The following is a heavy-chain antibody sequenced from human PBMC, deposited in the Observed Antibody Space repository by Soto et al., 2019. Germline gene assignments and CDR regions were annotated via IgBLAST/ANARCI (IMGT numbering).Heavy chain of an antibody. CDR1: GGSISSSNW. V-gene: IGHV4-4*02. CDR2: IYHSGST. CDR3: ARADFNYYYYGMDV. Sequence: SETLSLTCAVSGGSISSSNWWSWVRQPPGKGLEWIGEIYHSGSTNYNPSLKSRVTISVDKSKNQFSLKLSSVTAADTAVYYCARADFNYYYYGMDVWGQGTTVTVSS. J-gene: IGHJ6*02.